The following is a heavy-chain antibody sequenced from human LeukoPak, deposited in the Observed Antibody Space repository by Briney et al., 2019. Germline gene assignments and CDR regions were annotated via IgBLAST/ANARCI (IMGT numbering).Heavy chain of an antibody. D-gene: IGHD3-10*01. CDR1: GFTFSSYA. CDR2: ISGSGGST. J-gene: IGHJ4*02. CDR3: AKEGLRVLLWFGEPQPQSYYFDY. V-gene: IGHV3-23*01. Sequence: PGGSLRLSCAASGFTFSSYAMSWVRQAPGKGLEWVSAISGSGGSTYYADSVKGRFTISRDNSKNTLYLQMNSLRAEDTAVYYCAKEGLRVLLWFGEPQPQSYYFDYWGQGTLVTVSS.